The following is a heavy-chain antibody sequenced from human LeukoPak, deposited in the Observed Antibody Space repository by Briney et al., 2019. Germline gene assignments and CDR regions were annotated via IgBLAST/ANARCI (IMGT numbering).Heavy chain of an antibody. D-gene: IGHD5-24*01. V-gene: IGHV1-2*02. Sequence: ASVKVSCKTSGHTFTDYYMHWVRQAPGQGLEWIGWINPNSGDTNYAQNFQGRVTLTRDTSISTAYMELRSLTSDDMALYYCANRRDGYNFALYYWGQGTLVTVSS. CDR1: GHTFTDYY. CDR3: ANRRDGYNFALYY. J-gene: IGHJ4*02. CDR2: INPNSGDT.